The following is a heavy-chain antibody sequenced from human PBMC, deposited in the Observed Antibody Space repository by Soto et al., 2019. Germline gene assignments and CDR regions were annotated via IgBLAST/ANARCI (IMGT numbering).Heavy chain of an antibody. Sequence: QVQLQESGPGLVKPSETLSLTCAVSSGSISSSNWWSWVRQPPGKGLEWIGEIYHSGSTNYNPSLKSRVTISVDKSKNQFSLKLSSVTAADTAVYYCASGGSGYEGGYDAFDIWGQGTMVTVSS. J-gene: IGHJ3*02. CDR3: ASGGSGYEGGYDAFDI. CDR2: IYHSGST. D-gene: IGHD5-12*01. V-gene: IGHV4-4*02. CDR1: SGSISSSNW.